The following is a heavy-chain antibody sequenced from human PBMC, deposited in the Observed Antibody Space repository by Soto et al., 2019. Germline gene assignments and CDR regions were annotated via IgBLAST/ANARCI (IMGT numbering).Heavy chain of an antibody. D-gene: IGHD3-22*01. V-gene: IGHV1-69*02. Sequence: QVQLVQSGAEVKKPGSSVKVSCKASGGTFSSYTISWVRQAPGQGLEWMGRIIPILGIANYAQKFQGRVTITPDKAPSTAYMELSSLRSEDTAVYYCASSDSNAFDIWGQGTMVTVSS. CDR1: GGTFSSYT. CDR2: IIPILGIA. J-gene: IGHJ3*02. CDR3: ASSDSNAFDI.